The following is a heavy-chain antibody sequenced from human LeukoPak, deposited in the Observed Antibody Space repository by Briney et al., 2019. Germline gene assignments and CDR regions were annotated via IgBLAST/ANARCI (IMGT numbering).Heavy chain of an antibody. D-gene: IGHD1-26*01. CDR1: GFTFSSYA. CDR2: ISYDGSNK. Sequence: GGSLRLSCAASGFTFSSYAMHWVRQAPGKGLEWVAVISYDGSNKYYADSVKGRFTISRDNSKNTTYLQMDSLKAGDTAIYYCLRVIHSDSYAAPYFDYWGQGTLVTVSS. CDR3: LRVIHSDSYAAPYFDY. J-gene: IGHJ4*02. V-gene: IGHV3-30*04.